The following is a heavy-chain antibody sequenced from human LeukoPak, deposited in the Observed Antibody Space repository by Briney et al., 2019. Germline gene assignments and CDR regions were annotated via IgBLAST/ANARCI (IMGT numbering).Heavy chain of an antibody. D-gene: IGHD3-10*01. CDR1: GGSISSGDYY. Sequence: SETLSLTCTVSGGSISSGDYYWSWIRQPPGKGLEWIGYIYYSGSTYYNPSLKSRVTISLDTSKKVVSLSVTSVTDADTAVYYCARDRYLYGSGSYFDEWGQGTLVTVSS. J-gene: IGHJ4*02. CDR2: IYYSGST. V-gene: IGHV4-30-4*02. CDR3: ARDRYLYGSGSYFDE.